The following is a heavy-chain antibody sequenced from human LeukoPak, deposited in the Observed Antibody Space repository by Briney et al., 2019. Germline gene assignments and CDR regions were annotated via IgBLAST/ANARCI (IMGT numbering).Heavy chain of an antibody. CDR3: AKDPGRGFDY. J-gene: IGHJ4*02. Sequence: GGPLRLSCAASGFTFSSYAMHWVRQAPGKGLEWVAVISYDGSNKYYADSVKGRFTISRDNSKNTLYLQMNSLRAEDTAVYYCAKDPGRGFDYWGQGTLVTVSS. CDR2: ISYDGSNK. D-gene: IGHD3-10*01. V-gene: IGHV3-30-3*01. CDR1: GFTFSSYA.